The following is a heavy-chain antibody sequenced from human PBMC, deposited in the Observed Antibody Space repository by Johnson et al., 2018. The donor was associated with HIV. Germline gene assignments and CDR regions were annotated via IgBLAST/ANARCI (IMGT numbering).Heavy chain of an antibody. CDR3: AKARGLHSGAFDI. CDR1: GFTFDDYG. D-gene: IGHD4-11*01. V-gene: IGHV3-11*01. CDR2: ISSSGSTI. Sequence: QVQLVESGGGVVRPGGSLRLPCAASGFTFDDYGMSWVRQAPGKGLEWVSYISSSGSTIYYADSVKGRFTISRDNAKNSLYLQMNSLRAEDTAVYYCAKARGLHSGAFDIWGQGTMVTVSS. J-gene: IGHJ3*02.